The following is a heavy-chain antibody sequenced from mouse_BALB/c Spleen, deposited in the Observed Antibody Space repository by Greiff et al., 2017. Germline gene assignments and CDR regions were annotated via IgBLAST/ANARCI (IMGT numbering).Heavy chain of an antibody. D-gene: IGHD2-12*01. V-gene: IGHV7-3*02. CDR3: ARERRGYAMDY. J-gene: IGHJ4*01. CDR2: IRNKANGYTT. CDR1: GFTFTDYY. Sequence: EVQLVESGGGLVQPGGSLRLSCATSGFTFTDYYMSWVRQPPGKALEWLGFIRNKANGYTTEYSASVKGRFTISRDNSQSILYLQMNTLRAEDSATYYCARERRGYAMDYWGQGTSVTVSS.